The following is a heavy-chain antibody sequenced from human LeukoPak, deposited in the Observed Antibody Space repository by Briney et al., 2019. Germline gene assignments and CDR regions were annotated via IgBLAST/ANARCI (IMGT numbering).Heavy chain of an antibody. J-gene: IGHJ4*02. V-gene: IGHV3-48*01. D-gene: IGHD3-3*01. CDR1: GFTFSSYS. Sequence: GGSLRLSCAASGFTFSSYSMNWVRQAPGKGREWVSYISSSSSTIYYADSVKGRFTISRDNAKNSLYLQMNSLRAEDTAVYYCARDEVLEWDHGLDYWGQGTLVTVSS. CDR2: ISSSSSTI. CDR3: ARDEVLEWDHGLDY.